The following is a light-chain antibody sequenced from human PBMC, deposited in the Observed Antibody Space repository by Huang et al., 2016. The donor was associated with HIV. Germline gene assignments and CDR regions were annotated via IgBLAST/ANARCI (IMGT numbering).Light chain of an antibody. J-gene: IGKJ3*01. Sequence: EIVMTQSPGTLSVSPGERATLSCRASQSVSNNLAWYHQKPGQAPRLLIYGASRRATGRPARFSGSGSGTEFTLTISSLQSEDFAVYYCQQYNNWPTTFGPGTKVDIK. CDR3: QQYNNWPTT. V-gene: IGKV3-15*01. CDR2: GAS. CDR1: QSVSNN.